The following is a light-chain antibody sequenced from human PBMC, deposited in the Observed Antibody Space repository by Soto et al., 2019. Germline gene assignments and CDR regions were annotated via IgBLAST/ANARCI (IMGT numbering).Light chain of an antibody. CDR1: QSDSSSD. V-gene: IGKV3-20*01. J-gene: IGKJ1*01. CDR2: GAS. Sequence: EIVLTQSPGTLSLSPGERATLSCRASQSDSSSDLAWYQQKPGQAPRLLIYGASSRATGIPDRFSGSGSGIDFTLTISRLEPEDFAVYYCQQYGSSRTFGQGTKVEIK. CDR3: QQYGSSRT.